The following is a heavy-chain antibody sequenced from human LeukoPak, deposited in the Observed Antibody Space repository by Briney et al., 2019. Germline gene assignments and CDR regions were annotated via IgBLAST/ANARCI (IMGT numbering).Heavy chain of an antibody. V-gene: IGHV3-21*06. CDR2: ISSGSTYI. Sequence: GGSLRLFCAASGFTFSSYSMHWVRQAPGKGLEWVSFISSGSTYINYADSVKGRFTTSRDNAENTLYLQMNSLRAGDTAVYYCARTQPPDAWGKGTMVTVS. J-gene: IGHJ6*03. CDR3: ARTQPPDA. CDR1: GFTFSSYS.